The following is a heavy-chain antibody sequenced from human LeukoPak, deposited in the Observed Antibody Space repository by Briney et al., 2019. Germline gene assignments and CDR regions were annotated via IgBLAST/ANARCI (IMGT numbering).Heavy chain of an antibody. D-gene: IGHD3-3*01. Sequence: SETLSLTCAVYGGSFSGYYWSWIRQPPGKGLEWIGEINHSGSTNYNPSLKSRVTISVDTSKYQFSLKLSSVTAADTAVYYCARTYYDFKVDPWGQGTLVTVSS. CDR2: INHSGST. J-gene: IGHJ5*02. V-gene: IGHV4-34*01. CDR1: GGSFSGYY. CDR3: ARTYYDFKVDP.